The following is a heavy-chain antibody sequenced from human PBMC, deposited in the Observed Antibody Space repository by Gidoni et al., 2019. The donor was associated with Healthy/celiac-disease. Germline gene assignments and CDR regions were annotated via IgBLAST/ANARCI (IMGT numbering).Heavy chain of an antibody. Sequence: EVQLVQSGAEGKKPGESLKISCKGSGYTFMNYWIAWVRQMPGKGLEWMGFIYPDDSDARYSPSFEGQVTISVDKSISTAYLQWSSLKDSDTAIYYCARRFSGSRFDSWGQGTLVTVSS. D-gene: IGHD2-2*01. CDR3: ARRFSGSRFDS. J-gene: IGHJ4*02. V-gene: IGHV5-51*01. CDR1: GYTFMNYW. CDR2: IYPDDSDA.